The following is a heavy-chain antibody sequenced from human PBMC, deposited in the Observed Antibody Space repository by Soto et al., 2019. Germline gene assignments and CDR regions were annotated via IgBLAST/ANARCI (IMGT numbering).Heavy chain of an antibody. Sequence: GSLRLSCAASGFTFSSYSMNWVRQAPGKGLEWVSYISSSSSTIYYADSVKGRFTISRDNAKNSLYLQMNSLRAEDTAVYYCARDRVPAASNWFEPWGQGNLVTVSS. CDR1: GFTFSSYS. CDR2: ISSSSSTI. V-gene: IGHV3-48*04. D-gene: IGHD2-2*01. J-gene: IGHJ5*02. CDR3: ARDRVPAASNWFEP.